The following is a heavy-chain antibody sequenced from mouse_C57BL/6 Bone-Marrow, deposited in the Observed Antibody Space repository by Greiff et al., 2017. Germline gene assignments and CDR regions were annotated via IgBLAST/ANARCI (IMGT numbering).Heavy chain of an antibody. J-gene: IGHJ2*01. D-gene: IGHD1-1*01. CDR3: AIGLYYYGSSYPY. CDR1: GYTFTSYW. Sequence: VQLQQSGTELVKPGASVKLSCKASGYTFTSYWMHWVKQRPGQGLEWIGNINPSNGGTNYNEKFKSKATLTVDKSSSTAYMQLSSLTSEDSAVYYCAIGLYYYGSSYPYWGQGTTLTVSS. V-gene: IGHV1-53*01. CDR2: INPSNGGT.